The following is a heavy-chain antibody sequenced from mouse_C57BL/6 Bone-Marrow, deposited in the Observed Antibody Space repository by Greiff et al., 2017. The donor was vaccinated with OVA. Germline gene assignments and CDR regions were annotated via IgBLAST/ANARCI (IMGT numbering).Heavy chain of an antibody. V-gene: IGHV3-8*01. J-gene: IGHJ1*03. D-gene: IGHD1-1*01. CDR3: ARSGLYYYGSPWYFDV. Sequence: VQLKQSGPGLAKPSQTLYLTCSVTGYSITSDYWNWIRKFPGNKLEYMGYISYSGSTYYNPSLKSRISITRDTSKNQYYLQLNSVTTEDTATYYCARSGLYYYGSPWYFDVWGTGTTVTVSS. CDR2: ISYSGST. CDR1: GYSITSDY.